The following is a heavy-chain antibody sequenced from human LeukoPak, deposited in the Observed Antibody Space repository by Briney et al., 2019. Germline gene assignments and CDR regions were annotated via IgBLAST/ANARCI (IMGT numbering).Heavy chain of an antibody. CDR2: IYYSRST. D-gene: IGHD1-26*01. Sequence: SETLSLTCTVSGGSISTYYWSWIRQPPGKGLEWIGYIYYSRSTNYNSSLKSRVTISVDTSKNQFSLKLSSVTAADTAVYYCARDYRGSFDPWGQGTMVTVSS. CDR1: GGSISTYY. V-gene: IGHV4-59*01. CDR3: ARDYRGSFDP. J-gene: IGHJ5*02.